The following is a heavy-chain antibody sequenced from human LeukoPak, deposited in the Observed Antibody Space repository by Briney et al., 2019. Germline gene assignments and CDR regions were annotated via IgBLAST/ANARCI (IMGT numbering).Heavy chain of an antibody. Sequence: GGSLRLSCAASGFTFSSYAMSWVRQAPGKELEWVSGISGSGGSTYYADAVKGRFSISRDNSKSTLYLQMNSLRDEDTAVYYCARGPEVLSAAMFCWFDPWGQGTLVTVSS. V-gene: IGHV3-23*01. CDR1: GFTFSSYA. J-gene: IGHJ5*02. D-gene: IGHD2-2*01. CDR3: ARGPEVLSAAMFCWFDP. CDR2: ISGSGGST.